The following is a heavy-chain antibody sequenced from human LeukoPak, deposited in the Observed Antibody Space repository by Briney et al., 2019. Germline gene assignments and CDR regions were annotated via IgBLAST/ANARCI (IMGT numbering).Heavy chain of an antibody. J-gene: IGHJ4*02. CDR1: GYSISSGYY. CDR2: IYHSGAT. CDR3: ARVTGYMIEDYFDY. D-gene: IGHD3-9*01. Sequence: PSETLSLTCTVSGYSISSGYYWGWIRQSPEKGLEWIGSIYHSGATYYNPSLKSRVTISVDTSKNQFSLKVTSVTAADTAVYYCARVTGYMIEDYFDYWGQGILVTVSS. V-gene: IGHV4-38-2*02.